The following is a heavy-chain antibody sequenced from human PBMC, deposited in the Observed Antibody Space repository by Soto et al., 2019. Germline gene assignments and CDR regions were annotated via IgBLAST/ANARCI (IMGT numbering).Heavy chain of an antibody. Sequence: PGGSLRLSCSASGFTFDDYAMHWVRQAPGKGLEWVSGISWNSGSIGYADSVKGRFTISRDNAKNSLYLQMNSLRAEDTALYYCAKDKYESSSGSTQFDYWGQGTLVPVSS. CDR2: ISWNSGSI. CDR1: GFTFDDYA. D-gene: IGHD6-13*01. CDR3: AKDKYESSSGSTQFDY. J-gene: IGHJ4*02. V-gene: IGHV3-9*01.